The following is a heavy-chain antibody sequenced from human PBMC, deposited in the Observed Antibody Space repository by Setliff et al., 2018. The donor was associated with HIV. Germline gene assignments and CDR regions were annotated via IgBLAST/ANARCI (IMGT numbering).Heavy chain of an antibody. Sequence: ETLSLTCSVSGVSISSSRFYWAWIRQSPGKGLEWIGSVFSTGSLYYNPSLRGRITISIDASENHFTLRLTSVTAEDTALYFCARSFGNSWSGDRPHNYFDPWGQGTLVTVSS. CDR1: GVSISSSRFY. D-gene: IGHD4-4*01. CDR3: ARSFGNSWSGDRPHNYFDP. V-gene: IGHV4-39*02. CDR2: VFSTGSL. J-gene: IGHJ5*02.